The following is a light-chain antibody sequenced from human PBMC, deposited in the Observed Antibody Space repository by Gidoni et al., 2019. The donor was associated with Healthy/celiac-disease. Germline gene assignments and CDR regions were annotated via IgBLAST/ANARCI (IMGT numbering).Light chain of an antibody. CDR1: QSVSSSY. CDR3: QQYGRT. J-gene: IGKJ1*01. CDR2: GAS. Sequence: EIVLTQSPCTLSLSPGERATRSCRASQSVSSSYLAWYQQKPGQAPRLLIYGASSRATGIPDRFSGSGSGTDFTLTISRLEPEDFAVYYCQQYGRTFGQGTKVEIK. V-gene: IGKV3-20*01.